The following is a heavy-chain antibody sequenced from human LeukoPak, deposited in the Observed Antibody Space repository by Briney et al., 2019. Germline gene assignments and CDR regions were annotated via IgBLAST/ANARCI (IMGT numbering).Heavy chain of an antibody. V-gene: IGHV3-15*01. Sequence: GGSLRLSCAASGFTFDTDWMNWFRQAPGKGLEWVGLIRTKTDGGTTDNAAPVKCRFAISRDDSRNMLFLQMNSLKTEDTGVYYCTTGGPRRHWGQGTLVTVSS. J-gene: IGHJ1*01. CDR3: TTGGPRRH. CDR2: IRTKTDGGTT. D-gene: IGHD3-16*01. CDR1: GFTFDTDW.